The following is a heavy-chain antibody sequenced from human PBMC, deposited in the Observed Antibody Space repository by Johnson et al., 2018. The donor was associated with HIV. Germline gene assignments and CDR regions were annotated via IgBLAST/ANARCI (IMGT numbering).Heavy chain of an antibody. Sequence: NKYYADSVKGRFTISRDNSKNTLYLQMNSLRAEDTAVYYCAKRSGSYAFDIWGQGTMVTVSS. J-gene: IGHJ3*02. V-gene: IGHV3-33*06. CDR3: AKRSGSYAFDI. D-gene: IGHD3-22*01. CDR2: NK.